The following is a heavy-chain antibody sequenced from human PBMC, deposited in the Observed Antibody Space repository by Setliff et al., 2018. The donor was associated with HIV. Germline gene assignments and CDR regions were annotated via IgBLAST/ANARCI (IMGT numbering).Heavy chain of an antibody. J-gene: IGHJ5*02. V-gene: IGHV3-30*04. CDR1: GFIFGDYA. CDR3: ARGYCDTSGCLRGGDVS. CDR2: ISYDGSDK. D-gene: IGHD3-22*01. Sequence: GGSLRLSCAASGFIFGDYALTWFRQVPGKGLEWVAVISYDGSDKYYADSVKGRFTISRDNSKNTLYLQMNSLRTEDTAVYYCARGYCDTSGCLRGGDVSWGQGTLVTVSS.